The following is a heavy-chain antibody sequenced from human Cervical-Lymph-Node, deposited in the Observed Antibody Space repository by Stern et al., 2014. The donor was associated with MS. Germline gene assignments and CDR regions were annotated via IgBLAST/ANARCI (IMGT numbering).Heavy chain of an antibody. CDR2: IWYDGSNK. CDR1: GFTFSSYG. Sequence: VQLVESGGGVVQPGRSLRLSCAASGFTFSSYGMHWVRQAPGKGLEWVAVIWYDGSNKYYADSVKGRFTISRDNSKNTLYLQMNSLRAEDTAVYYCARTPEFWSYYFDYWGQGTLVTVSS. CDR3: ARTPEFWSYYFDY. D-gene: IGHD3-3*01. V-gene: IGHV3-33*01. J-gene: IGHJ4*02.